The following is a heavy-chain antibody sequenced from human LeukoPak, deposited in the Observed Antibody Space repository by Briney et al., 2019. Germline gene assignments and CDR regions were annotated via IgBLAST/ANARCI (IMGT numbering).Heavy chain of an antibody. J-gene: IGHJ4*02. CDR1: GYTFIDYY. Sequence: ASVKVSCKTSGYTFIDYYMHWVRQAPGHGLEWMGIINPSGGSTSYAQKFQGRVTLTRDTSTSTVYIELSSLRSEDTAVYYCARDYGGNDGFDYWGQGTLVTVSS. V-gene: IGHV1-46*01. D-gene: IGHD4-23*01. CDR2: INPSGGST. CDR3: ARDYGGNDGFDY.